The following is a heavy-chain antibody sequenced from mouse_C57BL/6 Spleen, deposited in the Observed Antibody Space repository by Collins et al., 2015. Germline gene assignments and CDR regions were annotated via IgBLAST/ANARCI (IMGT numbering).Heavy chain of an antibody. CDR3: ARGHSDY. Sequence: EVQLQQSGPELVKPGASVKISCKASGYSFTGYFMNWVMQSHGKSLEWIGRINPYNGDTFYNQKFKGKATLTVDKSSSTAHMGLRSLASEDSAVYYCARGHSDYWGQGTTLTVSS. J-gene: IGHJ2*01. CDR1: GYSFTGYF. V-gene: IGHV1-20*02. CDR2: INPYNGDT.